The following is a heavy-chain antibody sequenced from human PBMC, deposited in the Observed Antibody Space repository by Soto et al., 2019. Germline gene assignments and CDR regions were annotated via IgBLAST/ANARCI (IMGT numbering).Heavy chain of an antibody. CDR2: ISYDGSNK. D-gene: IGHD3-3*01. J-gene: IGHJ4*02. CDR1: GFTFSSYA. CDR3: ARGDFWSGYGPNDY. Sequence: QVQLVESGGGVVQPGRSLRLSCAASGFTFSSYAMHWVRQAPGKGLEWVAVISYDGSNKYYADSVKGRFTISRDNSKNTLYLQMNSLRAEDTAVYYCARGDFWSGYGPNDYWGQGTLVTVSS. V-gene: IGHV3-30-3*01.